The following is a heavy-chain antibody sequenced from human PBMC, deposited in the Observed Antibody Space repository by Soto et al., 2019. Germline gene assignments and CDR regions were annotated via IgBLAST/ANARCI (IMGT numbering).Heavy chain of an antibody. Sequence: ASVKVSCKASGYTFITYFMHWVRQAPGQGLEWMGVINPSRGTTTYAQKFQDRVTMTRDTSASAVYMELSSLRSEDTAMYYCARSYISSSYWFDPWGQGTLVTVSS. V-gene: IGHV1-46*03. CDR2: INPSRGTT. D-gene: IGHD6-6*01. CDR1: GYTFITYF. J-gene: IGHJ5*02. CDR3: ARSYISSSYWFDP.